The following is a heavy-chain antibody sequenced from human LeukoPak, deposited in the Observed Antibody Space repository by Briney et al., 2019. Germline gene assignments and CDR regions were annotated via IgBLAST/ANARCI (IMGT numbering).Heavy chain of an antibody. J-gene: IGHJ4*02. V-gene: IGHV3-23*01. Sequence: GGSLRLSCAASGFTFSTSAMTWVRQAPGKGLEWVSSISGSGGGTYYVDSVKGRFTISRDNSKNTLYLQMNSLRAEDTAVYYCAKSGRNWAYLEYWGQGTLVTVSS. CDR2: ISGSGGGT. CDR3: AKSGRNWAYLEY. CDR1: GFTFSTSA. D-gene: IGHD7-27*01.